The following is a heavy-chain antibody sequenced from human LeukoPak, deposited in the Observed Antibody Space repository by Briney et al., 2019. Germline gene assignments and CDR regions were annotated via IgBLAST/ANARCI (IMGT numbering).Heavy chain of an antibody. V-gene: IGHV3-30*18. CDR1: GISIHIYC. CDR3: AKDRVAKGSVYYFEY. D-gene: IGHD1-14*01. J-gene: IGHJ4*02. Sequence: GGALRTSLGTPGISIHIYCFHLGRPAPSKGAGWGAVISYDGNDKHYADSVKGRFTISRDNSKNTLYLQMNSLRAEDAAVYYCAKDRVAKGSVYYFEYWGQGTLVTVSS. CDR2: ISYDGNDK.